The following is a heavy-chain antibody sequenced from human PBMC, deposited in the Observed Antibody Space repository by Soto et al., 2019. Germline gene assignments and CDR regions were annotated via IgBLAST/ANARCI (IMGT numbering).Heavy chain of an antibody. CDR2: INAGNGNT. D-gene: IGHD1-26*01. CDR3: ASGGSLYWYFDL. J-gene: IGHJ2*01. V-gene: IGHV1-3*01. Sequence: QVQLVQSGAEVKKPGASVKVSCKASGYTFTSYAMHWVRQAPGQRLEWMGWINAGNGNTKYSQKFQGRVTITRDTAASTAYMELSSLRSEDTAVDDCASGGSLYWYFDLWGRGTLVTVSS. CDR1: GYTFTSYA.